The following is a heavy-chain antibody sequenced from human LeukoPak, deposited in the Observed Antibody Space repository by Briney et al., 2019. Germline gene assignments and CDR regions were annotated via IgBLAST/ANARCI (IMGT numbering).Heavy chain of an antibody. V-gene: IGHV4-59*08. CDR2: ISHGGDT. D-gene: IGHD6-19*01. CDR1: GVSISGHY. CDR3: ARQPISGWDFDY. J-gene: IGHJ4*02. Sequence: KSSETLSLTCSVSGVSISGHYWSWIRLPPGKGLEWIGYISHGGDTRYSPSLKSRVTISLDTSKNQFSLTLNSVTAADTAVYYCARQPISGWDFDYWGQGTLVTVSS.